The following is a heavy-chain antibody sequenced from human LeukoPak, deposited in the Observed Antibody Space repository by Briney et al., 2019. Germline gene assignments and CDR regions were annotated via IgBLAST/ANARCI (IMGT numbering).Heavy chain of an antibody. Sequence: GGSLRLSCAASGFSFTNYWMSWVRQAPGKGLEWVANVKEDGTTRQYVDSVKGRFTISRDNAKNSLYLQMDSLRAEDTAVYYCVSQEVVPHWGQGTLVSVSS. CDR2: VKEDGTTR. V-gene: IGHV3-7*01. D-gene: IGHD2-15*01. J-gene: IGHJ4*02. CDR3: VSQEVVPH. CDR1: GFSFTNYW.